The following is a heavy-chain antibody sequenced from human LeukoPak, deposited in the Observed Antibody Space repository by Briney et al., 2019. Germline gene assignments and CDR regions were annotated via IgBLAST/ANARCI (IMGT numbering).Heavy chain of an antibody. V-gene: IGHV4-4*07. Sequence: PSETLSLTCTVSGGSISSYYWSWIRQPAGKGLEWIGRSYTSGSPNYNPSLKGRVTMSVDTSKNQFSLKLSSVTAVDTAVYYCARSGGSGFQLDNWGQGTLVTVSS. D-gene: IGHD3-16*01. CDR1: GGSISSYY. CDR3: ARSGGSGFQLDN. J-gene: IGHJ4*02. CDR2: SYTSGSP.